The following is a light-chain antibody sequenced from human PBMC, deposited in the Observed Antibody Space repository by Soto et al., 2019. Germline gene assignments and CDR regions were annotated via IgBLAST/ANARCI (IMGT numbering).Light chain of an antibody. V-gene: IGLV1-51*01. Sequence: QSVLTQPPSVSAAPGQKVTISCSGSSSNIGNNYVSWYQQLPGTAPKLLIYDNNKRPSGIPDRFSGSKSGTSATLGITGLQTGDEADYYCGTWDSGLGGVFGGGTKLTVL. CDR2: DNN. J-gene: IGLJ3*02. CDR1: SSNIGNNY. CDR3: GTWDSGLGGV.